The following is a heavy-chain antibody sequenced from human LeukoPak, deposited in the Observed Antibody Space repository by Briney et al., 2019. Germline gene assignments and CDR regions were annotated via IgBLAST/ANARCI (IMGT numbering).Heavy chain of an antibody. V-gene: IGHV3-66*01. CDR3: ARGFLQLTPYYFDY. J-gene: IGHJ4*02. CDR2: IHNDGST. Sequence: GGSLRLSCAASGFDVSVNYMNWIRQSPEKGLEWVSIIHNDGSTYYADSVKGRFTVSRDDSKNTVSLQMDSLRVDDTGIYYCARGFLQLTPYYFDYWGQGALVTVSS. D-gene: IGHD1-1*01. CDR1: GFDVSVNY.